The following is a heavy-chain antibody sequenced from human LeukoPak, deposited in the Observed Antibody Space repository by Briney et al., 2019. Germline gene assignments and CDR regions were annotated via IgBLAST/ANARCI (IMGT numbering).Heavy chain of an antibody. V-gene: IGHV3-11*01. D-gene: IGHD3-22*01. Sequence: GGSLRLSCAASGFTFSDYYMSWIRQAPGKGLEWVSYISSSGSTLSYAATGQVPFPISRDNAKISLYLQMNSLRAEDTAVYYCARDQGYYDSSLWDYWGQGSLVTVSS. CDR1: GFTFSDYY. J-gene: IGHJ4*02. CDR3: ARDQGYYDSSLWDY. CDR2: ISSSGSTL.